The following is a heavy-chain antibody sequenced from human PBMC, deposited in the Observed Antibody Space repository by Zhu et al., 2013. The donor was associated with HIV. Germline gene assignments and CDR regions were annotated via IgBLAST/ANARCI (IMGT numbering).Heavy chain of an antibody. V-gene: IGHV1-18*01. CDR2: ISVYNGNT. CDR1: GYTLPVMV. D-gene: IGHD2-21*02. J-gene: IGHJ4*02. CDR3: ARALALTEVGTYDY. Sequence: VQLVQSGPEVKKPGASVKVSCKASGYTLPVMVSAGCDRPLDKGLEWMGWISVYNGNTNYAQNLQGRVTMTTDTSTSTAYMELKSLRSDDTAVYYCARALALTEVGTYDYWGQGTLVTVSS.